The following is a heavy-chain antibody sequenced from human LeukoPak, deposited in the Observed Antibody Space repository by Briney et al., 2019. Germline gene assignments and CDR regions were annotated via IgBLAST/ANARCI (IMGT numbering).Heavy chain of an antibody. J-gene: IGHJ4*02. Sequence: GGSLRLSCAASGFTFNSYAMTWVRQAPGKGLELVSHVSGSGGITYYADSVKGRFTIFRDNSKNTLYLQMNSLRAEDTAVYYCAKTTAGNSSGRNPGWPVDYWGQGTLVTVSS. CDR2: VSGSGGIT. V-gene: IGHV3-23*01. D-gene: IGHD6-19*01. CDR3: AKTTAGNSSGRNPGWPVDY. CDR1: GFTFNSYA.